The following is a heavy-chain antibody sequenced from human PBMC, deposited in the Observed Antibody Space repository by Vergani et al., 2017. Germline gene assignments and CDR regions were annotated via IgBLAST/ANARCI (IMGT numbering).Heavy chain of an antibody. V-gene: IGHV3-30*18. CDR1: GFTFSSYG. Sequence: QVQLVESGGGVVQPGRSLRLSCAASGFTFSSYGMHWVRQAPGKGLEWVAVISYDGSNKYYADSVKGRITISSDNSKNTLYRQMNSLIAEDTAVYYCAKDLEYDFWSGYYIPRAGHFLGYYYGMDVWGQGTTVTVSS. CDR2: ISYDGSNK. J-gene: IGHJ6*02. D-gene: IGHD3-3*01. CDR3: AKDLEYDFWSGYYIPRAGHFLGYYYGMDV.